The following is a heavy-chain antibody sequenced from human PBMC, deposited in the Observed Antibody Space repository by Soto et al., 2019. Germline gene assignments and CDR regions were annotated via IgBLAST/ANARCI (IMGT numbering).Heavy chain of an antibody. CDR1: GFTFSSYA. V-gene: IGHV3-23*01. CDR3: AKYYGDYDWTFDI. Sequence: EVQLLESGGGLVQLGGSLRLSCAASGFTFSSYAMSWVRQAPGKGLEWVSAISGSGGSTYYADSVKGRFTISRDNSKNTLYLQMNSLRAEDTAVYYCAKYYGDYDWTFDIWGQGTMVTVSS. J-gene: IGHJ3*02. D-gene: IGHD4-17*01. CDR2: ISGSGGST.